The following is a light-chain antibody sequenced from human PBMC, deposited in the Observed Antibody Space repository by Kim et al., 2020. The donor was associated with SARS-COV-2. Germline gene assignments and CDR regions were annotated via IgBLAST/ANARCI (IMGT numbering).Light chain of an antibody. V-gene: IGLV1-40*01. CDR1: SSNIGTGYD. CDR3: QSYDSSLSGWV. J-gene: IGLJ3*02. Sequence: QRVTISGTGSSSNIGTGYDVHWYQQLPGTAPKLLIYDNNSRPSGVPDRFSGSKSGTSASLAITGLQAEDEADYYCQSYDSSLSGWVFGGGTKVTVL. CDR2: DNN.